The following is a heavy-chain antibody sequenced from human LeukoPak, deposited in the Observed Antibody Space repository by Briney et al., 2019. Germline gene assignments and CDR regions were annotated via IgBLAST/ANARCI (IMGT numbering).Heavy chain of an antibody. D-gene: IGHD3-10*01. Sequence: GRSLRLSCTASGFTFSSFGIHWVRQAPGQGLEWVAVISDSAINKYYADSVKGRFTISRDNPKNTLFLQMDSLKDEDTALYYCAKDRGERGGGIDVWGRGTPVTVSS. CDR2: ISDSAINK. J-gene: IGHJ6*02. CDR3: AKDRGERGGGIDV. CDR1: GFTFSSFG. V-gene: IGHV3-30*18.